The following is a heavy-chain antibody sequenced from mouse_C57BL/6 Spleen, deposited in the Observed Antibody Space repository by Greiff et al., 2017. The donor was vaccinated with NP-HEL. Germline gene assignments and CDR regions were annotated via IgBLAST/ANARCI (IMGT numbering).Heavy chain of an antibody. CDR2: INPSSGYT. J-gene: IGHJ4*01. CDR1: GYTFTSYW. V-gene: IGHV1-7*01. Sequence: QVHVKQSGAELAKPGASVKLSCKASGYTFTSYWMHWVKQRPGQGLEWIGYINPSSGYTKYNQKFKDKATLTADKSSSTAYMQLSSLTYEDSAVYYCARSRMITGDYYAMDYWGQGTSVTVSS. CDR3: ARSRMITGDYYAMDY. D-gene: IGHD2-4*01.